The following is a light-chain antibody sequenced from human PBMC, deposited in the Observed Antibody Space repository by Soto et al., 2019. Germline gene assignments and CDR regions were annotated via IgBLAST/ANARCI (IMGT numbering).Light chain of an antibody. CDR3: QQYNSWPPIT. Sequence: EIVMTQPQDTLYVSPAAGATLSCKASQRVRTKLVWYQQRAGQAPRLLIYGASNRATGIPDRFSGSGSGTEFTLTISSLQSEDFAVYYCQQYNSWPPITFGQGTRLEIK. CDR2: GAS. CDR1: QRVRTK. J-gene: IGKJ5*01. V-gene: IGKV3-15*01.